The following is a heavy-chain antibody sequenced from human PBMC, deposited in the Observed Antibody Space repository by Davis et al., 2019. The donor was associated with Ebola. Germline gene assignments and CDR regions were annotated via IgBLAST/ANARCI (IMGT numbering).Heavy chain of an antibody. J-gene: IGHJ4*02. CDR2: SRNQENHYNT. CDR3: VTENWYRFES. D-gene: IGHD1/OR15-1a*01. V-gene: IGHV3-72*01. Sequence: GESLKISCAASGFTFSNYGMHWVRQAPGTGLEWVGLSRNQENHYNTEYAASVRGRFTITRDDSKKSMYLQMNSLRTEDTAVYYCVTENWYRFESWGQGTLVTVSS. CDR1: GFTFSNYG.